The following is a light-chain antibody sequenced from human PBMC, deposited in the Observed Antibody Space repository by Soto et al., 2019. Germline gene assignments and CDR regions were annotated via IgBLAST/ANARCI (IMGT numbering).Light chain of an antibody. V-gene: IGLV1-44*01. Sequence: QSVLTQPPSASGTPGQRVTISCSGSSSNIESNTVTWYQHPPGTAPKLVIYSNYDRPSGVPDRFSGSTSGTSASLVIRGLQSEDEADYYCAAWDDILNGYVFGGGTKVTVL. CDR1: SSNIESNT. CDR3: AAWDDILNGYV. CDR2: SNY. J-gene: IGLJ1*01.